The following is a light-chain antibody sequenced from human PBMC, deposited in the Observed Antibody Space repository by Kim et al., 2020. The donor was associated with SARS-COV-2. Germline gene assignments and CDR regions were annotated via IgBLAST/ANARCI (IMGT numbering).Light chain of an antibody. J-gene: IGLJ3*02. CDR2: EVN. Sequence: QSVTISCTGTSSDVGSYNYVSWYQQHPGKAPKLMIYEVNKRTSGVPDRFSGSRSGNTASLTVSGLQADDEADYYCSSYAGGNNWVFGGGTKLTVL. CDR3: SSYAGGNNWV. CDR1: SSDVGSYNY. V-gene: IGLV2-8*01.